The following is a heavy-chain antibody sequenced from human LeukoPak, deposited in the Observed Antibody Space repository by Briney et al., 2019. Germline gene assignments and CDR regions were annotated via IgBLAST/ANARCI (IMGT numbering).Heavy chain of an antibody. Sequence: QPGGSLRLSCAASGFTFDDYAMHWVRQAPGKVLEWVSLISGDGGSTYYADSVKGRFTISRDNSKNSLYLQMNSLRTEDTALYYCAKDDILTGSAYYYYKDVWGKGTTVTVSS. CDR3: AKDDILTGSAYYYYKDV. CDR2: ISGDGGST. V-gene: IGHV3-43*02. J-gene: IGHJ6*03. D-gene: IGHD3-9*01. CDR1: GFTFDDYA.